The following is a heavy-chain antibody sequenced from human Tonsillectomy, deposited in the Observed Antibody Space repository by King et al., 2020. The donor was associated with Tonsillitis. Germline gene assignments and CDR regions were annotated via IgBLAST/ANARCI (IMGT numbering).Heavy chain of an antibody. Sequence: VQLVESGGGLVQPGGSLRLSCAASGFTFSSYSMNWVRQAPGKGLEWVSYISSSSSTIYYADSVKGRFTISRDNAKNSLYLQMNSLRAEDTAVYYCAREHDYGDYFWFDPWGQGTLVTVSS. CDR2: ISSSSSTI. V-gene: IGHV3-48*01. CDR3: AREHDYGDYFWFDP. D-gene: IGHD4-17*01. CDR1: GFTFSSYS. J-gene: IGHJ5*02.